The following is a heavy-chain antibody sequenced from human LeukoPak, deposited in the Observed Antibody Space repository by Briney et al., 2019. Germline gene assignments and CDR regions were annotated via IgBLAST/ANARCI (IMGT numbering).Heavy chain of an antibody. CDR2: INHSGST. D-gene: IGHD6-13*01. CDR1: GGSFSGYY. J-gene: IGHJ5*02. Sequence: SETLSLTCAVYGGSFSGYYWSWIRQPPGKGLEWIGEINHSGSTNYNPSLKSRVTISVDTSKNQFSLKLSSVTAADTAVYYCARGWKGAAAGYASWFDPWGQGTLVTVSS. V-gene: IGHV4-34*01. CDR3: ARGWKGAAAGYASWFDP.